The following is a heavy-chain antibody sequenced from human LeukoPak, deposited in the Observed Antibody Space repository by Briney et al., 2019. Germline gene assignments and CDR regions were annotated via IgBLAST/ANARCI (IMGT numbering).Heavy chain of an antibody. CDR3: ARGQVPAARGYNWFDP. V-gene: IGHV4-34*01. Sequence: PSETLSLTCAVSGWSFNDYYWNWIRQPPGKGLEWIGEINARGDTSYNPSLKSRVTISVDTSKKQFSLRLTSMIAPDTALYYCARGQVPAARGYNWFDPWGQGTLVTVSS. CDR2: INARGDT. D-gene: IGHD2-2*01. J-gene: IGHJ5*02. CDR1: GWSFNDYY.